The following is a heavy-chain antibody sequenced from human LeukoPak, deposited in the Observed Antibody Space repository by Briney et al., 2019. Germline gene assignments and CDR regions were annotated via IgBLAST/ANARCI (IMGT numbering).Heavy chain of an antibody. CDR2: ISAYNGNT. CDR3: ARDRHQKQRLVLEDGFDY. Sequence: ASVKVSCKASGYTFTSYGISWVRHAPGQGLEWMGWISAYNGNTNYAQKLQGRVTMTTDTSTSTAYMELRSLRSDDTAVYYCARDRHQKQRLVLEDGFDYWGQGTLVTVSS. D-gene: IGHD6-13*01. CDR1: GYTFTSYG. V-gene: IGHV1-18*01. J-gene: IGHJ4*02.